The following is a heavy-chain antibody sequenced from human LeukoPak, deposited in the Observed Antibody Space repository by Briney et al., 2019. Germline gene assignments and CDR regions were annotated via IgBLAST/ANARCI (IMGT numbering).Heavy chain of an antibody. CDR3: ARERASRDSSGWYLTYWYFDL. J-gene: IGHJ2*01. V-gene: IGHV3-7*01. D-gene: IGHD6-19*01. Sequence: GGSLRLSCAASGFTFSSYWMSWVRQAPGKGLEWVANIKQDGSEKYYVDSVKGRFTISRDNAKNSLYLQMNSLRAEDTAVYYCARERASRDSSGWYLTYWYFDLWGRGTLVTVSS. CDR2: IKQDGSEK. CDR1: GFTFSSYW.